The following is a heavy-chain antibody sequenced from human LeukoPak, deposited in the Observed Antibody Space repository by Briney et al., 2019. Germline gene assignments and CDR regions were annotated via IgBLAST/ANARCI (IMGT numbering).Heavy chain of an antibody. V-gene: IGHV3-30*18. D-gene: IGHD6-19*01. CDR2: ISYDGSNK. CDR3: AKDWDAYSSGWRHCLDY. J-gene: IGHJ4*02. Sequence: GGSLRLSCAASGFTFSSYGMHWVRQAPGKGLEWVAVISYDGSNKYYADSVKGRFTISRDNSKNTLYLQMNSLRAEDTAVYYCAKDWDAYSSGWRHCLDYWGQGTLVTVSS. CDR1: GFTFSSYG.